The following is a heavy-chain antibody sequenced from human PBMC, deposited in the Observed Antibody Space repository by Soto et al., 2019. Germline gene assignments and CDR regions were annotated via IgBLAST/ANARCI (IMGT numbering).Heavy chain of an antibody. CDR2: IIPIFGTA. CDR1: GGTFSSYA. CDR3: ARGSLCGGDCYTHDY. J-gene: IGHJ4*02. Sequence: QVQLVQSGAEVKKPGSSVKVSCKASGGTFSSYAISWVRQAPGQGLEWMGGIIPIFGTANYAQKFQGRVTITADESTSTAYMALSSLRSEVTAVYSCARGSLCGGDCYTHDYWGQGPLVPVSS. V-gene: IGHV1-69*12. D-gene: IGHD2-21*02.